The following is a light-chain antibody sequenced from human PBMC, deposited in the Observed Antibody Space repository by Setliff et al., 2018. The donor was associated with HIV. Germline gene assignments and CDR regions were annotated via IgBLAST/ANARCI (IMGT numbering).Light chain of an antibody. V-gene: IGKV1-16*01. CDR2: GVS. CDR1: RGVGSY. CDR3: QQYNNFPIT. Sequence: DIQMTQSPSSLSASVGDTVTLTCRARRGVGSYLAWFQQKPGQAPKPLIYGVSNLESGVSSRFSGSGSRTEFTLTIHSLEPEDVATYYCQQYNNFPITFGQGARLEIK. J-gene: IGKJ5*01.